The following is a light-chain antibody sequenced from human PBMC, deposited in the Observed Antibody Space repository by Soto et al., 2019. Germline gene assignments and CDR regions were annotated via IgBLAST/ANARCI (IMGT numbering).Light chain of an antibody. CDR2: DDS. CDR3: GTWDNSLRAWL. Sequence: QSVLTQPPSVSAAPGQKVTISCSGSSSNIGNNYVSWFQQFPGTAPKVLIYDDSNRPSGIPDRFSGSKSGTSATLGITGLQTGDEADYYCGTWDNSLRAWLFGCGTKVTVL. V-gene: IGLV1-51*01. CDR1: SSNIGNNY. J-gene: IGLJ3*02.